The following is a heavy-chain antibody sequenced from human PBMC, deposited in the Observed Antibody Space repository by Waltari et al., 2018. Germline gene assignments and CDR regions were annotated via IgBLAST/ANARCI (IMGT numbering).Heavy chain of an antibody. V-gene: IGHV3-23*01. CDR2: ISGSGGST. J-gene: IGHJ6*02. CDR1: GFTFSSYA. D-gene: IGHD3-10*01. CDR3: AKDPDYYGSGILEYYYGMDV. Sequence: EVQLLESGGGLVQPGGSLRLSCAASGFTFSSYAMSWVRRAPGKGLEWVSAISGSGGSTYYADSVKGRFTISRDNCKNTLYLQMNSVRAEDTAGYYCAKDPDYYGSGILEYYYGMDVWGQGTTVTVSS.